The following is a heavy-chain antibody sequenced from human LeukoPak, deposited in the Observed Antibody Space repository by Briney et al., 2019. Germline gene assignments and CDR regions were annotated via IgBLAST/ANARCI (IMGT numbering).Heavy chain of an antibody. CDR3: ADGKDFDY. J-gene: IGHJ4*02. V-gene: IGHV3-23*01. CDR1: GFTFSSYA. Sequence: GGSLSLSCAASGFTFSSYAMSWVRQAPGKGLEWVSTISDSGGSRYFADSVKGRFTISRDNSKNTLYLQMNSLRAEDTAVYYCADGKDFDYWGQGTLVTVSS. D-gene: IGHD5-24*01. CDR2: ISDSGGSR.